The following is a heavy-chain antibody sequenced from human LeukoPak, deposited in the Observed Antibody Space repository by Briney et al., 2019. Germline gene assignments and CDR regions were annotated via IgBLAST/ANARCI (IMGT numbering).Heavy chain of an antibody. CDR1: GGSISSSSYY. Sequence: SETLSLTCTVSGGSISSSSYYWGWIRQPPGTGLEWIGSIYYSGSTYYNPSLKSRVTISVDTSKNQFSLKLSSVTAADTAVYYCARDRGLTTSGGVGFDYWGQGTLVTVSS. CDR3: ARDRGLTTSGGVGFDY. CDR2: IYYSGST. J-gene: IGHJ4*02. D-gene: IGHD1/OR15-1a*01. V-gene: IGHV4-39*07.